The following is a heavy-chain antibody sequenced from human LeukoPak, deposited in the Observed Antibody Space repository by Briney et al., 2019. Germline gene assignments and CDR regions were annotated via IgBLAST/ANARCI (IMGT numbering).Heavy chain of an antibody. CDR1: GYTFTSYD. Sequence: ASVKVSCKASGYTFTSYDLNWVRRATGQGLEWMGWMSPASGNTGYAQEFQGRVTMTRDTSVSTAYMELSRLRSDDTAVYYCARGSTHGSGSYYNLLFDYWGQGTLVTVSS. D-gene: IGHD3-10*01. V-gene: IGHV1-8*01. CDR2: MSPASGNT. J-gene: IGHJ4*02. CDR3: ARGSTHGSGSYYNLLFDY.